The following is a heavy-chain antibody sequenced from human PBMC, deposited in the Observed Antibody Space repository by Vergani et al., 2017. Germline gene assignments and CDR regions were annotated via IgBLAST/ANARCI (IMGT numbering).Heavy chain of an antibody. Sequence: EVQLVESGGGLVQPGGSLRLSCAASGFTFSSYSMNWVRQAPGKGLEWVSYISSSSSTTYYADSVKGRFTISRDNAKNSLYLQMNSLRDEDTAVYYCARDRVVAATEYYYYYMDVWGKGTTVTVS. D-gene: IGHD2-15*01. V-gene: IGHV3-48*02. CDR2: ISSSSSTT. J-gene: IGHJ6*03. CDR1: GFTFSSYS. CDR3: ARDRVVAATEYYYYYMDV.